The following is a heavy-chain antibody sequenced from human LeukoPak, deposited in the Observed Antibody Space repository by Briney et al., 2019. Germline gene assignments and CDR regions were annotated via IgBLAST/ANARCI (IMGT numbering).Heavy chain of an antibody. J-gene: IGHJ4*02. CDR3: TRDRAYGALDY. CDR2: INWNGGST. Sequence: PGGSLRLSCAASGFTFDDYGMSWVRQAPGKGLEWVSGINWNGGSTGYADSVKGRFTISRDNAKNSVYLQMISLRDEDTAVYYCTRDRAYGALDYWGQGTLVTVSS. V-gene: IGHV3-20*04. D-gene: IGHD4/OR15-4a*01. CDR1: GFTFDDYG.